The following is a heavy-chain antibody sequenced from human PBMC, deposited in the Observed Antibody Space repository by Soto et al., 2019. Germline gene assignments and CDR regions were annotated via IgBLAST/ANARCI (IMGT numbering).Heavy chain of an antibody. CDR2: IYWNDDK. J-gene: IGHJ3*02. CDR1: GVSLSTSGVG. Sequence: GAGPTLGNPTQSLPPTRTLSGVSLSTSGVGVGWVPQPPGKALEWLALIYWNDDKRYSPSLKSRLTITKDTSKNQVVLTMTNMDPVDTATYYCAHTYDSSAHAFDIWGQGTMVTVSS. CDR3: AHTYDSSAHAFDI. D-gene: IGHD3-22*01. V-gene: IGHV2-5*01.